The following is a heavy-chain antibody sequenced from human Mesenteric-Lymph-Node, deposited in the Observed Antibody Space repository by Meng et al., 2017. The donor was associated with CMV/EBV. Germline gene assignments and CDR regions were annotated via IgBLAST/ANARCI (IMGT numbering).Heavy chain of an antibody. J-gene: IGHJ5*02. Sequence: GESLKISCAASRFTFSNAWMSWVRQAPGKGLEWVGRIKSKTDGGTTDYAAPVKGRFTISRDNGKNTLYLQMNSLRAEDTAVYYCGRATFGDLAPWGQGTLVTVSS. CDR1: RFTFSNAW. CDR3: GRATFGDLAP. D-gene: IGHD3-10*01. V-gene: IGHV3-15*05. CDR2: IKSKTDGGTT.